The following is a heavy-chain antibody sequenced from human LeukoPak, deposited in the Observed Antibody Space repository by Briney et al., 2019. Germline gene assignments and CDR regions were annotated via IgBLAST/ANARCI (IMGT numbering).Heavy chain of an antibody. J-gene: IGHJ4*02. CDR1: GGSFSGYY. V-gene: IGHV4-34*01. CDR2: IYYGGST. CDR3: ARRGLAVAAH. D-gene: IGHD6-19*01. Sequence: SETLSLTCAVYGGSFSGYYWSWIRQPPGKGLEWIGSIYYGGSTYYNASLKSRVTISADTSKNQFSLKVSSVTAADTAVYYCARRGLAVAAHWGQGTLVTVSS.